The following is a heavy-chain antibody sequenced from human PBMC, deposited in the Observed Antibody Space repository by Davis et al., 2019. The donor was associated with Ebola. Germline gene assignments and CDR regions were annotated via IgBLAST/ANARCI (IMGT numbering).Heavy chain of an antibody. Sequence: GESLKISCAASGFTFSSYWMHWVRQAPGKGLVWVSRINSDGSSTSYADSVKGRFTISRDNAKNTLYLQMNSLRAEDTAVYYCARAMDYYDSSGYYYFDYWGQGTLVTVSS. CDR2: INSDGSST. J-gene: IGHJ4*02. CDR1: GFTFSSYW. V-gene: IGHV3-74*01. D-gene: IGHD3-22*01. CDR3: ARAMDYYDSSGYYYFDY.